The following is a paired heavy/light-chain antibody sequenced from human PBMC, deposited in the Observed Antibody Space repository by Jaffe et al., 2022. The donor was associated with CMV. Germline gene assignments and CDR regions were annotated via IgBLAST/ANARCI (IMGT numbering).Heavy chain of an antibody. CDR1: GFTFSSYG. CDR2: ISYDGSNK. CDR3: AKDKERDYCSGGSCYRPSYNWFDP. Sequence: QVQLVESGGGVVQPGRSLRLSCAASGFTFSSYGMHWVRQAPGKGLEWVAVISYDGSNKYYADSVKGRFTISRDNSKNTLYLQMNSLRAEDTAVYYCAKDKERDYCSGGSCYRPSYNWFDPWGQGTLVTVSS. J-gene: IGHJ5*02. D-gene: IGHD2-15*01. V-gene: IGHV3-30*18.
Light chain of an antibody. CDR1: QSISSW. CDR2: KAS. CDR3: QQYNSLWT. J-gene: IGKJ1*01. V-gene: IGKV1-5*03. Sequence: DIQMTQSPSTLSASVGDRVTITCRASQSISSWLAWYQQKPGKAPKLLIYKASSLESGVPSRFSGSGSGTEFTLTISSLQPDDFATYYCQQYNSLWTFGQGTKVEIK.